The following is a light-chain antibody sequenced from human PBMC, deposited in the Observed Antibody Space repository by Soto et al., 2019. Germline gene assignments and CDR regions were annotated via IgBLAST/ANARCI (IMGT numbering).Light chain of an antibody. CDR2: DVS. Sequence: QSVLTQPASVSGSPGQSYTIPCPGTSSEVGGYNYVSWYQQHPGKAPKLMIYDVSNRPSGVSNRFSGSKSGNTASLTISGLQAEDEADYYCSSYTSSSTPRYVFGTGTKVTDL. CDR3: SSYTSSSTPRYV. V-gene: IGLV2-14*01. J-gene: IGLJ1*01. CDR1: SSEVGGYNY.